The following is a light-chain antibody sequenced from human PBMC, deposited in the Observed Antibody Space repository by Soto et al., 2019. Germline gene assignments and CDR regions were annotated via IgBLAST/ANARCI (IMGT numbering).Light chain of an antibody. Sequence: DTQITQSPSTLSASVGYRFTITCRASQTISSWLAWYQQKPGKAPKLLIYKASTLKSGVPSRFSGSGSGTEFTLTISSLQPDDFATYYCQHYNSYSEAFGQGTKGDIK. J-gene: IGKJ1*01. V-gene: IGKV1-5*03. CDR1: QTISSW. CDR3: QHYNSYSEA. CDR2: KAS.